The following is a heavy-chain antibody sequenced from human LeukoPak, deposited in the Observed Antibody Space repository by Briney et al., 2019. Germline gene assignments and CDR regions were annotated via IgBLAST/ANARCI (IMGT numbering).Heavy chain of an antibody. V-gene: IGHV3-30*03. J-gene: IGHJ3*02. Sequence: GGSLRLSCAASGFTVSSNYMSWVRQAPGKGLEWVAVISYDGSNKYYADSVKGRFTISRDNSKNTLYLQMNSLRAEDTAVYYCARVTVAGGADAFDIWGQGTMVTVSS. CDR3: ARVTVAGGADAFDI. CDR2: ISYDGSNK. D-gene: IGHD6-19*01. CDR1: GFTVSSNY.